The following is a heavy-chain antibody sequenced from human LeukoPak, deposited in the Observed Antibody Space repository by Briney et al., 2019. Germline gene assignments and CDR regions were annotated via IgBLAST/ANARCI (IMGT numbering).Heavy chain of an antibody. CDR2: INPNSGGT. CDR1: GYTFTGYY. J-gene: IGHJ6*02. Sequence: ASVKVSCKASGYTFTGYYMHWVRQSPGQGLEWIGWINPNSGGTNYAQKFQGWVTMTRDTSISTAYMELSRLRSDDTAVYYCARDHGRYSSSWYYYGMDVWGQGSTVTVSS. CDR3: ARDHGRYSSSWYYYGMDV. V-gene: IGHV1-2*04. D-gene: IGHD6-13*01.